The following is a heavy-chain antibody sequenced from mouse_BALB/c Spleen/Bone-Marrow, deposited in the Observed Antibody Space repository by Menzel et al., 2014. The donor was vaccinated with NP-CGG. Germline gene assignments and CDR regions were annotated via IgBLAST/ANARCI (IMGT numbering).Heavy chain of an antibody. CDR2: IAPGSGST. V-gene: IGHV1S41*01. D-gene: IGHD1-1*01. J-gene: IGHJ4*01. Sequence: DLVKPGASVKLSCKASGYTFTSYWINWIKQRPGQGLEWIGRIAPGSGSTYYDEMFKGKATLTADTSSSTAYIQLSSLSSEDSAVYFCARSYYGRAMDYWGQGNSVTVSS. CDR3: ARSYYGRAMDY. CDR1: GYTFTSYW.